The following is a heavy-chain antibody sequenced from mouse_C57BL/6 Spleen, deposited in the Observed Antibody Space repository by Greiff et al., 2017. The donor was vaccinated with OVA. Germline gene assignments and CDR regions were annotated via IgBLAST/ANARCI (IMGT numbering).Heavy chain of an antibody. Sequence: QVQLQQPGAELVKPGASVKLSCKASGYTFTSYWMHWVKQRPGQGLEWIGMIHPNSGSTNYNEKFKSKATLTVDKSSSTAYMQLSSLTSEDSAVYYCATLNWGYAMDYWGQGTSVTVSS. CDR1: GYTFTSYW. J-gene: IGHJ4*01. V-gene: IGHV1-64*01. D-gene: IGHD4-1*01. CDR3: ATLNWGYAMDY. CDR2: IHPNSGST.